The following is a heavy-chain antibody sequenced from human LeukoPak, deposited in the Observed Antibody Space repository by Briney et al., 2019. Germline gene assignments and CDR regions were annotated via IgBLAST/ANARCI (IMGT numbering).Heavy chain of an antibody. Sequence: PSETLSLTCAVSGGSFSGYYRSWIRQAPGKGLEWIGEMNHGRSTNYNPSLKSRVTMSVDTSNNQFSLKLSSVTAADTAIYYCARGQFWSGYSIWGQGTLVTVSS. CDR2: MNHGRST. CDR1: GGSFSGYY. D-gene: IGHD3-3*02. V-gene: IGHV4-34*01. CDR3: ARGQFWSGYSI. J-gene: IGHJ4*02.